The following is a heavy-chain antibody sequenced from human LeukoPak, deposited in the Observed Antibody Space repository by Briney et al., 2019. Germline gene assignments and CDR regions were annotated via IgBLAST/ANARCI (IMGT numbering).Heavy chain of an antibody. CDR3: ARRGSYNDY. V-gene: IGHV3-23*01. D-gene: IGHD3-16*01. J-gene: IGHJ4*02. Sequence: GGSLRLSCAVSGFTFSSYAMSWVRQAPGKGLEWVSGISGSGDSIGDSIYYADSVKGRFTISRDNAKNSLYLQMNSLRAEDTAVYYCARRGSYNDYWGQGTLVTVSS. CDR2: ISGSGDSIGDSI. CDR1: GFTFSSYA.